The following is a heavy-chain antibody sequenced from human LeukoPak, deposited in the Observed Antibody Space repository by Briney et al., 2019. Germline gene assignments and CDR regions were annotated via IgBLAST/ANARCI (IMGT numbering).Heavy chain of an antibody. Sequence: PSETLSLTCAVYGGSFSGYYWSWIRQPPGKGLEWIGEINHSGSTNYNPSLKSRVTISVDTSKNQFSLKLSSVTAADTAVYFCARRTTVTTGNYYGMDAWGKGTTVTVSS. D-gene: IGHD4-17*01. CDR3: ARRTTVTTGNYYGMDA. CDR1: GGSFSGYY. V-gene: IGHV4-34*01. J-gene: IGHJ6*04. CDR2: INHSGST.